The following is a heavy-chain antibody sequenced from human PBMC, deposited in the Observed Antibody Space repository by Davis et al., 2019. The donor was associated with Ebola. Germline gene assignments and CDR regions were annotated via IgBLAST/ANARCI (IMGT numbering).Heavy chain of an antibody. CDR3: ARGTTVNSSEGWFDP. D-gene: IGHD4-17*01. V-gene: IGHV4-59*01. J-gene: IGHJ5*02. CDR1: GGSISSYY. Sequence: PSETLSLTCTVSGGSISSYYWSWIRQPPGKGLEWIGYIYYSGSTNYNPSLKSRVTISVDTSKNQFSLKLSSVTAADTAVYYCARGTTVNSSEGWFDPWGQGTLVTVSS. CDR2: IYYSGST.